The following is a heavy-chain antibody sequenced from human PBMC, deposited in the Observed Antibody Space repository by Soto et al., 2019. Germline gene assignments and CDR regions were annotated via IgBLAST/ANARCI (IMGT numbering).Heavy chain of an antibody. D-gene: IGHD3-10*01. J-gene: IGHJ6*02. V-gene: IGHV1-69*01. CDR1: GDAFSSYA. CDR3: ARAYSGTTSSCYGMDV. CDR2: IIPMFGTP. Sequence: QVQLIQSGAAVKKPGSSVKVSCHTSGDAFSSYAMSWVRQGPGQGLEWMGGIIPMFGTPIYTEKFQGRVTITADETTRAVYMEFRSLTSDDSAVYYCARAYSGTTSSCYGMDVWGQG.